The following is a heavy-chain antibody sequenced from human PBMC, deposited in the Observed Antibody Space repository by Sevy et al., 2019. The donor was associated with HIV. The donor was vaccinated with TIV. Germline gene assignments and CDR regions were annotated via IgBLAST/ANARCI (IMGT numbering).Heavy chain of an antibody. CDR3: AHRPYGDYVGGFDV. CDR2: IYWDDDK. D-gene: IGHD4-17*01. J-gene: IGHJ3*01. Sequence: SGPTLVNPTQTLTLTCTFSGFSLTTSGVGVGWIRQPPGKALEWLALIYWDDDKYYSPSLKSRLTITKETSKNQVVLRMTNMDPVETATYFCAHRPYGDYVGGFDVWGQGTLVTVSS. V-gene: IGHV2-5*02. CDR1: GFSLTTSGVG.